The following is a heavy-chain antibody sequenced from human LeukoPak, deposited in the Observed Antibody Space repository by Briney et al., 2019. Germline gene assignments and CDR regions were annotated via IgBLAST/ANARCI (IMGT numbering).Heavy chain of an antibody. J-gene: IGHJ4*02. Sequence: GASVKVSCKSSGYTFTSYGISWVRQAPGQGLEWMGLISAYNGNKNYAQKLQGRVTMTTDTSTSTAYMELRSLRSDDTAVYYCASEAYGSGSYTYWGQGTLVTVSS. V-gene: IGHV1-18*01. D-gene: IGHD3-10*01. CDR2: ISAYNGNK. CDR1: GYTFTSYG. CDR3: ASEAYGSGSYTY.